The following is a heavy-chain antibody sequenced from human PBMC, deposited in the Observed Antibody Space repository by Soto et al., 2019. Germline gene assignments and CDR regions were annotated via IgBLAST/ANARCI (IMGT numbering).Heavy chain of an antibody. CDR1: GGTFSSYA. CDR3: AFCDYYDSSGQPNWFDP. V-gene: IGHV1-69*13. CDR2: IIPIFGTA. Sequence: SVKVSCKASGGTFSSYAISWVRQAPGQGLEWMGGIIPIFGTANYAQKFQGRVTITADESTSTAYMELSSLRSEDTAVYYCAFCDYYDSSGQPNWFDPWGQGTLVTVSS. D-gene: IGHD3-22*01. J-gene: IGHJ5*02.